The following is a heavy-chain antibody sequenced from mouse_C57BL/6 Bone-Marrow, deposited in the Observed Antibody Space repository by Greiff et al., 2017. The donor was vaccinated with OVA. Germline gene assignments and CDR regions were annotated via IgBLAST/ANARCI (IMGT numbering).Heavy chain of an antibody. V-gene: IGHV1-4*01. D-gene: IGHD1-1*01. CDR3: ARSYYYGSRGWYLGV. J-gene: IGHJ1*03. Sequence: QVQLQQSGAELARPGASVKMSCKASGYTFTSYTMHWVKQRPGQGLEWIGYINPSSGYTKYNQKFKDKATLTADKSSSTAYMQLSSLTSEDSAVYYCARSYYYGSRGWYLGVWGTGTTVTVSS. CDR2: INPSSGYT. CDR1: GYTFTSYT.